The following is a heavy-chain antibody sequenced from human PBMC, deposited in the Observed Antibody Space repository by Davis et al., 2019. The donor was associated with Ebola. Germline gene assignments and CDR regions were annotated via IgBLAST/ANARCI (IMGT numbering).Heavy chain of an antibody. J-gene: IGHJ4*02. CDR2: TYTSCTT. CDR3: ARHYSTVWYHFDYFDY. D-gene: IGHD6-19*01. V-gene: IGHV3-66*04. CDR1: GFNVRSNY. Sequence: GESLKISCEGSGFNVRSNYMSWVRQAPGRGLEWIAVTYTSCTTRCVDYADSVKGRFTVSRDNSKNTVFLQMNSLTAEDTAIYYCARHYSTVWYHFDYFDYWGQGIPVTVSS.